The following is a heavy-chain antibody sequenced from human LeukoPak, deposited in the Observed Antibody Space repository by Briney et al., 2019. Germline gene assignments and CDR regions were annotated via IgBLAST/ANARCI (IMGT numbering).Heavy chain of an antibody. CDR2: IYHSGST. J-gene: IGHJ5*02. V-gene: IGHV4-38-2*01. CDR3: ARHYMVRGVSNWFDP. Sequence: SDTLSLTCAVSGYSISSGYYWGWIRQRPGNGLEWIEYIYHSGSTLYNPSLKIRVTISVDTSKNQFSLKLSAVTAADSVVYYCARHYMVRGVSNWFDPWGQGTLVTVSS. D-gene: IGHD3-10*01. CDR1: GYSISSGYY.